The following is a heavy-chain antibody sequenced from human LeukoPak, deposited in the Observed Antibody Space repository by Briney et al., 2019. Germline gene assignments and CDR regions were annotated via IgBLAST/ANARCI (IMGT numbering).Heavy chain of an antibody. D-gene: IGHD3-3*01. Sequence: GGSLRLSCAASGFTFSNYAMSWVRQAPGKGREWVSAISDDGGSTYYADSVKGRFAISRDNSKNTLYLQMNSLRAEDTAVYYCASFGVVPQRSSDYWGQGTLVTVSS. V-gene: IGHV3-23*01. CDR3: ASFGVVPQRSSDY. CDR2: ISDDGGST. J-gene: IGHJ4*02. CDR1: GFTFSNYA.